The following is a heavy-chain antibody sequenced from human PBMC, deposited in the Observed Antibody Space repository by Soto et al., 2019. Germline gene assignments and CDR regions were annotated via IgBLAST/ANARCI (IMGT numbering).Heavy chain of an antibody. CDR3: ARLIGNSWLDS. CDR1: GDSVSTNSYT. D-gene: IGHD2-8*01. Sequence: QVQLQQSGPGLVKPSQTLSLTCAISGDSVSTNSYTWDWIRQPPSIGLDWLGRTYYRSKWYNDYALSVKGRITINPGTSNNQLSLQLSSVTPDDTAVYYCARLIGNSWLDSWGQGTLVTVSS. CDR2: TYYRSKWYN. J-gene: IGHJ5*01. V-gene: IGHV6-1*01.